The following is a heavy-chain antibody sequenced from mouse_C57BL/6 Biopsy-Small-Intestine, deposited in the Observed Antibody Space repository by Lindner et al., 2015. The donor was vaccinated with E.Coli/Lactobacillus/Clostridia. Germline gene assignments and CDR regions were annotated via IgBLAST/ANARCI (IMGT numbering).Heavy chain of an antibody. CDR2: LNPGTGGS. Sequence: VQLQESGAELVRPGTSVKVSCKTSGYAFTNYLIEWVKQRPGQGLEWIGVLNPGTGGSNYNENFKGKAILTVDKSSSTAYMELSSLTSEDSAVYFCAKDDYDYYFDVWGTGTTVTVSS. CDR1: GYAFTNYL. V-gene: IGHV1-54*01. J-gene: IGHJ1*03. CDR3: AKDDYDYYFDV. D-gene: IGHD2-4*01.